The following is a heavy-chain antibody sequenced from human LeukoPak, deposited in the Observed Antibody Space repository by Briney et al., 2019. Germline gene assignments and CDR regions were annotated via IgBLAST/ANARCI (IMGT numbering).Heavy chain of an antibody. Sequence: GGSLRLSCAASGFTFSSYWMSWVRQAPGKGLEWVANIKQDGSEKYYVDSVKGRFTISRDNAKNSLYLQMNSLRAEDTAVYYCARLLSRITIFGVVITASVDYWGQGTLVTVSS. D-gene: IGHD3-3*01. CDR3: ARLLSRITIFGVVITASVDY. CDR1: GFTFSSYW. J-gene: IGHJ4*02. CDR2: IKQDGSEK. V-gene: IGHV3-7*01.